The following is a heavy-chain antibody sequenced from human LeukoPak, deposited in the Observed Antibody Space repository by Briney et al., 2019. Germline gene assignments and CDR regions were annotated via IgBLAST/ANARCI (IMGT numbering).Heavy chain of an antibody. CDR1: GGSISSSY. CDR3: ARHYNYDSGGDPFDF. J-gene: IGHJ4*02. CDR2: IYYSGDT. V-gene: IGHV4-59*08. D-gene: IGHD3-22*01. Sequence: SETLSLTCTVSGGSISSSYWSWLRQPPGKGLECIGYIYYSGDTNYNPSLKSRVSMSLDTSKNQLSLKLSSVTAADTAVYYCARHYNYDSGGDPFDFWGQGTLVTVSS.